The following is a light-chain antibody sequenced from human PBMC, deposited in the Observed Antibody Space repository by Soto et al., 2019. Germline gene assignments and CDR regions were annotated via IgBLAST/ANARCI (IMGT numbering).Light chain of an antibody. V-gene: IGLV2-14*01. CDR3: ISYTASSTYYV. J-gene: IGLJ1*01. Sequence: VLTQPASVSGSPGQSITISCSGTRSDIGSYNYVAWYRQFPGKTPKILIYGVSNRPSGVSSRFSGSKSGNTASLTISGLQAEDEADYYCISYTASSTYYVFGSGTKVTVL. CDR2: GVS. CDR1: RSDIGSYNY.